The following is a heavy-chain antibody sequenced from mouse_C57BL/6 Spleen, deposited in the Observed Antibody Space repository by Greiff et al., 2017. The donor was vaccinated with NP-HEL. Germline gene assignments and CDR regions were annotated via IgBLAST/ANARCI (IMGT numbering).Heavy chain of an antibody. Sequence: VQLQQPGAELVMPGASVKLSCKASGYTFTSYWMHWVKQRPGQGLEWIGEIDPSDSYTNYNQKFKGKSTLTVDKSSSTAYLQLSGLTSEDSAVYYCARGWYGSDGRFSWFAYWGQGTLVTVSA. V-gene: IGHV1-69*01. J-gene: IGHJ3*01. CDR3: ARGWYGSDGRFSWFAY. CDR1: GYTFTSYW. D-gene: IGHD2-2*01. CDR2: IDPSDSYT.